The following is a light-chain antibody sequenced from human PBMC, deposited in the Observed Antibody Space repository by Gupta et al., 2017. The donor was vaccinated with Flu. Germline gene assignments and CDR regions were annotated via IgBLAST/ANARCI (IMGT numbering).Light chain of an antibody. Sequence: VTLSLSPGERATLSCRASQSVSSSYLAWYQQKPGQAPRLLIYDASSRATGIPDRFSGSGSGADFTLTISRLEPEDFAVYYCQQYGNSPFTFGPGTKVDIK. CDR3: QQYGNSPFT. CDR1: QSVSSSY. V-gene: IGKV3-20*01. J-gene: IGKJ3*01. CDR2: DAS.